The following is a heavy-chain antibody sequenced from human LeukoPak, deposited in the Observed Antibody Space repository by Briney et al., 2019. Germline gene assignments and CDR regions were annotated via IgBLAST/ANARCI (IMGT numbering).Heavy chain of an antibody. CDR1: GFTFSSYG. CDR3: ARDPAPYYDSSGLDY. CDR2: IWYDGSNK. Sequence: GGSLRLSCAASGFTFSSYGMHWVRRAPGKGLEWVAAIWYDGSNKYYADSVKGRFTISRDNSKNTLYLQMNSLRAEDTAVYYCARDPAPYYDSSGLDYWGQGTLVTVSS. D-gene: IGHD3-22*01. J-gene: IGHJ4*02. V-gene: IGHV3-33*01.